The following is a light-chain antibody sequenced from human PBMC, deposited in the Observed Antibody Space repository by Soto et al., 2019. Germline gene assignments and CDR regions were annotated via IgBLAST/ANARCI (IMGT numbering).Light chain of an antibody. V-gene: IGLV2-11*01. CDR2: DVS. Sequence: QSALTQPRSVSGSPGQSVTISCTGTSSDVGGYNYVSWYQQHPGKAPKLMIYDVSKRPSGVPDHFSGSKSGNTASLTISGLQAEDEADYYCCSYAGSYTHVFGTGTSSPS. J-gene: IGLJ1*01. CDR1: SSDVGGYNY. CDR3: CSYAGSYTHV.